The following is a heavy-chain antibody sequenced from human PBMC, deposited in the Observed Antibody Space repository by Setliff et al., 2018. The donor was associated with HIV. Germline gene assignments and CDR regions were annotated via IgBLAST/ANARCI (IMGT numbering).Heavy chain of an antibody. D-gene: IGHD2-21*02. CDR2: IYKSGTT. CDR3: GRLSETAMASFDS. V-gene: IGHV4-61*05. J-gene: IGHJ4*02. Sequence: SETLSLTCTVSGGSIITSSHFWGWVRQPPGKGLEWIGYIYKSGTTNYSPSLKSRVTISAGPSKNQFSLKLTSVTAADTAVYYCGRLSETAMASFDSWGQGILVTVSS. CDR1: GGSIITSSHF.